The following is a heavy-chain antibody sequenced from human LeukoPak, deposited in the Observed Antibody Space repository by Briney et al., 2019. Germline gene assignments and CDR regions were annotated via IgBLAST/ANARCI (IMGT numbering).Heavy chain of an antibody. CDR2: IYSGGST. CDR1: GFTVSSNY. CDR3: AKSQQQLKPDYDY. V-gene: IGHV3-53*01. D-gene: IGHD6-13*01. Sequence: PGGSLRLSCAASGFTVSSNYMSWARQAPGKGLEWVSVIYSGGSTYYADSVKGRFTISRDNSKNTLYLQMNSLRVEDTAVYYCAKSQQQLKPDYDYWGQGTLVTVSS. J-gene: IGHJ4*02.